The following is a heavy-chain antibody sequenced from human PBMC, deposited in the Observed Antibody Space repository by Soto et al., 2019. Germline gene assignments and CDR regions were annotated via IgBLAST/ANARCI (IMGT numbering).Heavy chain of an antibody. CDR2: IDPSDSYT. Sequence: PGEALKISCKGSGYSFSSYWISWVRQMPGKGLEWMGRIDPSDSYTNYSPSFQGHVTISADKSISTAYLQWSSLKASDTAMSFCARHVERGYYVIDIWGQETMVTVS. J-gene: IGHJ3*02. V-gene: IGHV5-10-1*01. CDR1: GYSFSSYW. D-gene: IGHD3-3*01. CDR3: ARHVERGYYVIDI.